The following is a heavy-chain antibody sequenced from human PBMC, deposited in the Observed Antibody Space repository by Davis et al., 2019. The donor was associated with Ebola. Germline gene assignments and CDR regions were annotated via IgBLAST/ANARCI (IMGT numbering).Heavy chain of an antibody. CDR2: IWYDGSNK. CDR1: GFTFSSYG. CDR3: ARGGDYRYYYYYMDV. J-gene: IGHJ6*03. D-gene: IGHD4-11*01. Sequence: PGGSLRLSCAASGFTFSSYGMHWVRQAPGKGLERVAVIWYDGSNKYYADSVKGRFTISRDNSKTTLYLQMNSLSAEDTAVYYCARGGDYRYYYYYMDVWGKGTTVTVSS. V-gene: IGHV3-33*08.